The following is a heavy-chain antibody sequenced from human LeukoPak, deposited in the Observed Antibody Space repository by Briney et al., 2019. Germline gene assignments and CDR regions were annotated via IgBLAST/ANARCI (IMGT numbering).Heavy chain of an antibody. Sequence: GGSLRLSCAASGFSFSNYGMNWVRQAPGKGWEWVSGLTGNGGTTYYADSVEGRFTISRDHSRNTVHLQMNSLRAEDTAVYYCARDHAFSSYYYYMDVWGKGTTVTVSS. CDR1: GFSFSNYG. V-gene: IGHV3-23*01. D-gene: IGHD3-3*01. CDR3: ARDHAFSSYYYYMDV. CDR2: LTGNGGTT. J-gene: IGHJ6*03.